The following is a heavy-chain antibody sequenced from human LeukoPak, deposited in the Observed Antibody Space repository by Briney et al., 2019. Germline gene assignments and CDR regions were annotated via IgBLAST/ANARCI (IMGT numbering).Heavy chain of an antibody. V-gene: IGHV4-34*01. J-gene: IGHJ4*02. CDR1: GGSFSGYY. D-gene: IGHD5-12*01. Sequence: SETLSLTCAVYGGSFSGYYWSWIRQPPGKGLEWIGEINHSGSTNYNPSLKSRVTISVDTSKNQFPLKLSSVTAADTAVYYCARGKYSGYADYFDYWGQGTLVTVSS. CDR2: INHSGST. CDR3: ARGKYSGYADYFDY.